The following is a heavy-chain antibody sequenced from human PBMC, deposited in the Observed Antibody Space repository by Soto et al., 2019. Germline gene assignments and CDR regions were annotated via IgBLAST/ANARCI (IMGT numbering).Heavy chain of an antibody. CDR1: GYSFTSYW. CDR3: AIPSSSSGYEHYGMDL. Sequence: GESLKISCKGYGYSFTSYWISWVRQMPGKGLEWMWRIDPSDSYTNYSPSFQGHVTIAADKSISTAYLQGSSLKASDTAMYYWAIPSSSSGYEHYGMDLWGQGTTVTVSS. J-gene: IGHJ6*02. CDR2: IDPSDSYT. D-gene: IGHD6-6*01. V-gene: IGHV5-10-1*01.